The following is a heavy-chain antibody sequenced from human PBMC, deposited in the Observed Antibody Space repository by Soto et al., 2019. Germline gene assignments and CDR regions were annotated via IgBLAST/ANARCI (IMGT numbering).Heavy chain of an antibody. D-gene: IGHD4-17*01. CDR3: ASYVTVTAPSTRDV. CDR2: IYPGDSDT. Sequence: PGESLKISCKGSGYSFTSYWIGWVRQMPGKGLEWMGVIYPGDSDTRYSPSFQGQVTISADKSISTAYLQWSSLKASDTAIYYCASYVTVTAPSTRDVGAKGTTFPVSS. CDR1: GYSFTSYW. J-gene: IGHJ6*04. V-gene: IGHV5-51*01.